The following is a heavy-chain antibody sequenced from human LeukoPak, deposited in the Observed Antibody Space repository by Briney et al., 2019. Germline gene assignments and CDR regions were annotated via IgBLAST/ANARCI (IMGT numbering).Heavy chain of an antibody. Sequence: GGSLRLSCAASGFTFSSYSMNWVRQAPGKGLEWVSSISSSSSYIYYADSVKGRFTISRDNAKNSLYLQMNSLRAEDTAVYYCARRYCSSTSCFDYWGQGTLVTVSS. CDR3: ARRYCSSTSCFDY. V-gene: IGHV3-21*01. D-gene: IGHD2-2*01. CDR1: GFTFSSYS. CDR2: ISSSSSYI. J-gene: IGHJ4*02.